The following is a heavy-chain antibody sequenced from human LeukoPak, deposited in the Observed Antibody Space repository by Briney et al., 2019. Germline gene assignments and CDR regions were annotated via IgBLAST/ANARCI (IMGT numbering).Heavy chain of an antibody. CDR1: GLTSSSYA. Sequence: PGGSLRPSCALSGLTSSSYAMHWVRQVQDTLIEWEAAISYDGSNQYYAGSVKGRFSISRDNSKNTEYLRMKSLRAADTVVYYCASCNSALVGYRSTPIYLDFWGQGTLVTVSS. D-gene: IGHD6-13*01. J-gene: IGHJ4*02. CDR2: ISYDGSNQ. V-gene: IGHV3-30*01. CDR3: ASCNSALVGYRSTPIYLDF.